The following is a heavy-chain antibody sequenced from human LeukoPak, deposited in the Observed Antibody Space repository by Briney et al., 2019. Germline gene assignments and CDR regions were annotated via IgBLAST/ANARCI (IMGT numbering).Heavy chain of an antibody. D-gene: IGHD3-10*01. CDR3: ARGTTSYYYGSGSYYTPTNYYYYYMDV. CDR1: GGSFSGYY. V-gene: IGHV4-34*01. J-gene: IGHJ6*03. CDR2: INHSGST. Sequence: PSETLSLTCAVYGGSFSGYYWSWIRQPPGKGLEWIGEINHSGSTNYNPSLKSRVTISVDTSKNQFSLKLSSVTAADTAVYYCARGTTSYYYGSGSYYTPTNYYYYYMDVWGKGTTVTVSS.